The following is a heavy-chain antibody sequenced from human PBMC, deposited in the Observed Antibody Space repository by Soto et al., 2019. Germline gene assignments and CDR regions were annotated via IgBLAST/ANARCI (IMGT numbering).Heavy chain of an antibody. D-gene: IGHD3-22*01. CDR1: GFTFSSYA. CDR3: ATTHPDSSDAFDI. V-gene: IGHV3-30-3*01. CDR2: ISYDGSNK. Sequence: GGSLRLSCAASGFTFSSYAMHWVRQAPGKGLEWVAVISYDGSNKYYADSVKGRFTISRDNSKNTLYLQMNSLRAEDTAVYYCATTHPDSSDAFDIWGQGTMVTVS. J-gene: IGHJ3*02.